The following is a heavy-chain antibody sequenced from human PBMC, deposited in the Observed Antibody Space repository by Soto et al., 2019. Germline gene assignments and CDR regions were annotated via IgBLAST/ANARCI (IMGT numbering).Heavy chain of an antibody. CDR3: ARGGSSDRQVAFDF. D-gene: IGHD6-19*01. J-gene: IGHJ3*01. V-gene: IGHV4-34*01. CDR1: GGSFSGYF. CDR2: VNHNGRN. Sequence: KPSETLSLTCDVYGGSFSGYFWNWIRQSPGKGLEWIGKVNHNGRNNYNPSLKSRVTISLDMSKKQISLKLTSVTAADTAVYYCARGGSSDRQVAFDFWGQGTMVTVSS.